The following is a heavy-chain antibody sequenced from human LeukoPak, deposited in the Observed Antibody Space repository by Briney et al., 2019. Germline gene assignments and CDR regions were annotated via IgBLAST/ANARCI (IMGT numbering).Heavy chain of an antibody. J-gene: IGHJ5*02. Sequence: PGGSLGLSCAASGFTFSSYGMHWVRQAPGKGLEGVAVIRYDGSNKYYADFVKGRFTISRDNSKNTVYLQMNSLRAEDTAVYYCAKSESWFDPWGQGTLVTVSS. CDR3: AKSESWFDP. V-gene: IGHV3-30*02. CDR2: IRYDGSNK. CDR1: GFTFSSYG.